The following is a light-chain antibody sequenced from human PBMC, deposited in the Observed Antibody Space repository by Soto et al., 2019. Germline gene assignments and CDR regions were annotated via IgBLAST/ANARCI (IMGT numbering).Light chain of an antibody. J-gene: IGLJ1*01. CDR1: SSDVGGYNF. CDR3: CSYAGSSTYV. V-gene: IGLV2-23*01. CDR2: EGS. Sequence: QSALTQPASVSGSPGQSITISCTGTSSDVGGYNFVAWYQQYPGKAPKVMIYEGSQRPSGFSTRFSGSRSGNTASLTISGLQPEDEADYYCCSYAGSSTYVFGTGTKVTVL.